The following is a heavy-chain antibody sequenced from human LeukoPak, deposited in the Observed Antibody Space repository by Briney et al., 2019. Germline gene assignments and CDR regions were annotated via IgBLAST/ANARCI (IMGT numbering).Heavy chain of an antibody. CDR3: ARGHTAVTRHFDF. Sequence: GGSLRLSCAASGFSFSDYSMIWVRQAPGKGLEWVSSLSSSRSYIYYADSVKGRFTISRDNAKNSLYLEMNSLRAGDTAVYYCARGHTAVTRHFDFWGQGTLVTVSS. V-gene: IGHV3-21*01. CDR1: GFSFSDYS. CDR2: LSSSRSYI. D-gene: IGHD4-17*01. J-gene: IGHJ4*02.